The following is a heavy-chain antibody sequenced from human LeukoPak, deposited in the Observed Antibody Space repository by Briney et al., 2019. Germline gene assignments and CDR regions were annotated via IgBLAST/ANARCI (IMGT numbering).Heavy chain of an antibody. CDR3: ARCLYDYGDYYFDH. Sequence: SETLSLTCSVSGASISSDYWSWIRQPPGKGLEWIGYIYNSGSTSYNPSLKSRVTISVDTSKNQFSLKLSSVTAADTAVYYCARCLYDYGDYYFDHWGQGPWSPSPQ. CDR2: IYNSGST. V-gene: IGHV4-59*08. CDR1: GASISSDY. J-gene: IGHJ4*02. D-gene: IGHD4-17*01.